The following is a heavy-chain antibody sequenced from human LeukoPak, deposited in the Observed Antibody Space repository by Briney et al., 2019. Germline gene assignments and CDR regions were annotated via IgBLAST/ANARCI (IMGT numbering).Heavy chain of an antibody. V-gene: IGHV1-8*01. CDR3: ARGGTYYYDSSGYYYVPRRDYYMDV. J-gene: IGHJ6*03. CDR2: MNPNSGNT. D-gene: IGHD3-22*01. Sequence: ASVKVSCKASGYTFTSYDINWVRQATGQGLEWMGWMNPNSGNTGYAQKFQGRVPMTRYTSISTAYMELSSLRSEDTAVYYCARGGTYYYDSSGYYYVPRRDYYMDVWGKGTTVTVSS. CDR1: GYTFTSYD.